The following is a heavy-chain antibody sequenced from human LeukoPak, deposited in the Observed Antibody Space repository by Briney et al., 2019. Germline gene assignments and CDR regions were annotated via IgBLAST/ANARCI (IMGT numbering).Heavy chain of an antibody. CDR1: GYTFTSYG. CDR3: ASSKDAAIPFLMGY. D-gene: IGHD5-18*01. V-gene: IGHV1-2*02. Sequence: ASVKVSCKASGYTFTSYGISWVRQAPGQGLEWMGWINPNSGGTNYAQKFQGRVTMTRDTSISTAYMGLRSLRSDDTAVYYCASSKDAAIPFLMGYWGQGTLVTVSS. J-gene: IGHJ4*02. CDR2: INPNSGGT.